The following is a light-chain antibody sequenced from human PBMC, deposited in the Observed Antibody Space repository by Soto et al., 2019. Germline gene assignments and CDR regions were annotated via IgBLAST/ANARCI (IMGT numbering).Light chain of an antibody. J-gene: IGLJ1*01. CDR2: EFS. V-gene: IGLV2-8*01. Sequence: QSVLTQTPSASGSRGKSVTISCTGPSSDIGAYASVSWYQHHPGKAPRALIYEFSKRPSGVPDRFSGSKSGNTASLTVSGSQTEDEADYYCSSYAGSNNYVFGAGTKLTVL. CDR1: SSDIGAYAS. CDR3: SSYAGSNNYV.